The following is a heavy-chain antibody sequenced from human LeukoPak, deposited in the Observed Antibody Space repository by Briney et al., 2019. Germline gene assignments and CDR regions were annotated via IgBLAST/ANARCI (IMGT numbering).Heavy chain of an antibody. CDR2: MNPNSGNT. J-gene: IGHJ5*02. CDR1: GYTFTSYD. D-gene: IGHD6-13*01. Sequence: ASVKVSCKASGYTFTSYDINWVRQATGQGREWMGWMNPNSGNTRYAQKFQGRVTMTRNTSISTAYLELSSLRSEDTAVYYCARGCRSAAGTSNWFDPWGQGTLVTVSS. CDR3: ARGCRSAAGTSNWFDP. V-gene: IGHV1-8*01.